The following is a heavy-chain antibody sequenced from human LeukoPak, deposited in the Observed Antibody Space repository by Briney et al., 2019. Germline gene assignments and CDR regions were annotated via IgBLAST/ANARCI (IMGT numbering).Heavy chain of an antibody. J-gene: IGHJ3*02. Sequence: ASVKVSCKVSGYTLTELSMHWVRQAPGKGLEWMGGFDPEDGETIYAQKFQGRVTMTEDTSTDTAYMELSSLRSEDTAVYYCATLHEVVPAAGPQGNNAFDIWGQGTMVTVSS. CDR2: FDPEDGET. CDR1: GYTLTELS. D-gene: IGHD2-2*01. V-gene: IGHV1-24*01. CDR3: ATLHEVVPAAGPQGNNAFDI.